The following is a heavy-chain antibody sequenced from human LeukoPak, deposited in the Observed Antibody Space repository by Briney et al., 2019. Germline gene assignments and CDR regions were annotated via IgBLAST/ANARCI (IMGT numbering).Heavy chain of an antibody. J-gene: IGHJ4*02. Sequence: SETLSLTCTVSGGSISSSSYSWDWIRQPPGKGLEWIGTIYYSGRTYYNPSLTSRVTVSVDTSKNQFSLKVSSVTAADTAVYYCARHKCLGGVCGKRDYWGQGTLVTVSS. CDR3: ARHKCLGGVCGKRDY. D-gene: IGHD2-21*02. CDR1: GGSISSSSYS. CDR2: IYYSGRT. V-gene: IGHV4-39*01.